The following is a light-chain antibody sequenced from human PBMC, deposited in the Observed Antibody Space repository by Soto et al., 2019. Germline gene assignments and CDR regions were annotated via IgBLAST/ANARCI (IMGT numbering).Light chain of an antibody. V-gene: IGKV3D-7*01. CDR2: GAS. CDR3: QHYNSYSEA. CDR1: QSVSSNY. J-gene: IGKJ1*01. Sequence: EIVLTQSPGTLSLSPGERATLSCRASQSVSSNYLAWYQQKPGQAPRLLIHGASTRATGIPARFSGSGSGTEFTLTISSLQPDDFATYYCQHYNSYSEAFGQGTKVDNK.